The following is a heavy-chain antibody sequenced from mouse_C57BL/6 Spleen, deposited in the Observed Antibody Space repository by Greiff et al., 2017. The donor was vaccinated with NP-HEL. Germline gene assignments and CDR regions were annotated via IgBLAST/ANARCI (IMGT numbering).Heavy chain of an antibody. CDR3: AINDGYYAMDY. D-gene: IGHD2-3*01. CDR2: IWGDGST. V-gene: IGHV2-3*01. Sequence: VKLMESGPGLVAPSPSLSFSCTVSGFSLTSYGVSWVRQPPGKGLEWLGVIWGDGSTNYHSALLSRLGISKDNSKSQVFLKLNSLQTDDTATYYCAINDGYYAMDYWGQGTSVTVSS. CDR1: GFSLTSYG. J-gene: IGHJ4*01.